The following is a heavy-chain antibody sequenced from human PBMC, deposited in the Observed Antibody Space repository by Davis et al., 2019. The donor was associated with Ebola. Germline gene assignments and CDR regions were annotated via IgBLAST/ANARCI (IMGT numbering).Heavy chain of an antibody. Sequence: AASVKVSCKASGGTFSSYAIRWVRQAPGQGLEWMGIINPSGGSTSYAQKFQGRVTMTRDTSTSTVYMELSSLRSEDTAVYYCARSTGGSGWCFDYWGQGTLVTVSS. V-gene: IGHV1-46*01. CDR1: GGTFSSYA. D-gene: IGHD6-19*01. CDR3: ARSTGGSGWCFDY. J-gene: IGHJ4*02. CDR2: INPSGGST.